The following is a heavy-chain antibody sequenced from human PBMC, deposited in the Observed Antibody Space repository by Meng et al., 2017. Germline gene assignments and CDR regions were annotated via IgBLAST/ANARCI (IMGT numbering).Heavy chain of an antibody. CDR2: IYYSGST. J-gene: IGHJ3*02. V-gene: IGHV4-31*03. CDR3: ARSPVGANAFDI. D-gene: IGHD1-26*01. CDR1: GGSISSGGYY. Sequence: SEPLSLTCTVSGGSISSGGYYWSWIRQHPGKGLEWIGYIYYSGSTYYNPSLKSRVTISVDTSKNQFSLKLSSVTAADTAVYYCARSPVGANAFDIWGQGTMVT.